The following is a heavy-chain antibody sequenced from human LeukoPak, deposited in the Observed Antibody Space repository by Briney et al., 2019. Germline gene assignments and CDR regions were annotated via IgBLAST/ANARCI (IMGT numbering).Heavy chain of an antibody. Sequence: GGSLRLSCAASGLAFSNFAMRWVRQARGKGLEWVSAMSGSCDGTYHPDSVKGRFNISRDNSKNTLYLQMNSLRAEDTAVYYCAKMMGQRLYDYCMDVWGKGTTITVSS. CDR3: AKMMGQRLYDYCMDV. D-gene: IGHD3-16*01. CDR2: MSGSCDGT. CDR1: GLAFSNFA. J-gene: IGHJ6*03. V-gene: IGHV3-23*01.